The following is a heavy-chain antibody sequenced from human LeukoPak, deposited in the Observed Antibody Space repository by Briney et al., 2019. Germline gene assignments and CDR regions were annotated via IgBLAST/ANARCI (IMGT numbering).Heavy chain of an antibody. CDR3: ARDGPGVWFDY. CDR2: INAYNGDT. J-gene: IGHJ4*02. Sequence: GASVKVSCKASNYTFTSYGISWVRQAPGQGLEWMAWINAYNGDTNYAQKLQGRVTLTTDTSTSTAYMELRSLRSDDTAVYYCARDGPGVWFDYWGQGTLVTVSS. CDR1: NYTFTSYG. V-gene: IGHV1-18*01.